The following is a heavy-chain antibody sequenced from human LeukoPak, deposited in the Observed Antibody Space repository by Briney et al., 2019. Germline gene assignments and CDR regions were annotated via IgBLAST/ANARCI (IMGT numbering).Heavy chain of an antibody. CDR3: ARGTYYDILTGHPTNDAFDI. CDR1: GFTLSSYE. CDR2: ISSSGSTI. Sequence: GGSLRLSCAASGFTLSSYEMNWVRQAPGKGLEWVSYISSSGSTIYYADSVKGRFTISRDNAKNSLYLQMNSLRAEDTAVYYCARGTYYDILTGHPTNDAFDIRGLGTMVTVSS. D-gene: IGHD3-9*01. V-gene: IGHV3-48*03. J-gene: IGHJ3*02.